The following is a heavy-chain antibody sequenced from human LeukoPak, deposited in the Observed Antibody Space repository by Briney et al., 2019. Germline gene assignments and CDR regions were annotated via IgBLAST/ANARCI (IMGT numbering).Heavy chain of an antibody. CDR2: ISYDGSNK. D-gene: IGHD3-10*01. Sequence: PGGSLRLSCAASGFTFSSYAMHWVRQAPGKGLEWVAVISYDGSNKYYADSVKGRFTISRDNSKNTLYLQMNSLRAEDTAVYYCARDEYPGTWGQGTLVTVSS. CDR3: ARDEYPGT. J-gene: IGHJ5*02. CDR1: GFTFSSYA. V-gene: IGHV3-30-3*01.